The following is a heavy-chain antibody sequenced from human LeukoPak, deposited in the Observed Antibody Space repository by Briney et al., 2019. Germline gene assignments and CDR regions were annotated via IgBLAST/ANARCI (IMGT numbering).Heavy chain of an antibody. CDR2: IYYSGST. CDR1: GGSISSYY. CDR3: ARGYNSGYYYFGAFDI. J-gene: IGHJ3*02. Sequence: SETLSLTCTVSGGSISSYYWSWIRQPPGKGLEWIGYIYYSGSTNYNPSLKSRVTISVDTSKNQFSLKLSSVTAADTAVYYCARGYNSGYYYFGAFDIWGQGTMVTVSS. V-gene: IGHV4-59*08. D-gene: IGHD3-22*01.